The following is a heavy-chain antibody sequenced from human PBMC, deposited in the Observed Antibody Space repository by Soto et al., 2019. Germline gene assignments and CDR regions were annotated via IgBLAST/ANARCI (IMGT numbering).Heavy chain of an antibody. CDR2: IYTSGST. V-gene: IGHV4-4*07. Sequence: ASETLSLTCTVSGGSISSYYWSWIRQPAGKGLEWIGRIYTSGSTNYNPSLKSRVTISVDTSKNQFSLKLSSVTAADTAVYYCAREADSSGSLDYWGQGTLVTVSS. J-gene: IGHJ4*02. CDR3: AREADSSGSLDY. CDR1: GGSISSYY. D-gene: IGHD3-22*01.